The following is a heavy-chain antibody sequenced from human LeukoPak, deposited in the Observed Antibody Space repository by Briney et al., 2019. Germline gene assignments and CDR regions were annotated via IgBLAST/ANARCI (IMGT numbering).Heavy chain of an antibody. V-gene: IGHV3-74*01. CDR2: INSDGSST. J-gene: IGHJ4*02. CDR1: GFTFSNYW. D-gene: IGHD5-12*01. Sequence: TGGSLRLSCAASGFTFSNYWMNWVRHAPGKGLVWVSRINSDGSSTRYADSVKGRFTISRDNAKNTLYLQMNSLRAEDTAIYYCATDTRYSGYDWGQGTLVTVSS. CDR3: ATDTRYSGYD.